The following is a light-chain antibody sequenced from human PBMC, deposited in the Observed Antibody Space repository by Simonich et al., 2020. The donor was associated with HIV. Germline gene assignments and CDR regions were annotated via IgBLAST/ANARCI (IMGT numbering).Light chain of an antibody. CDR3: QQYGTSLYT. Sequence: EIVLTQSPGTLSLSPGERATLSCRASQSISSIYLAWYQQRPGLAPRLLIYGASSRATGIPDRFSGFGSGTDFTLTISRLEPEDFAVYYCQQYGTSLYTFGQGTKLEIK. CDR2: GAS. V-gene: IGKV3-20*01. CDR1: QSISSIY. J-gene: IGKJ2*01.